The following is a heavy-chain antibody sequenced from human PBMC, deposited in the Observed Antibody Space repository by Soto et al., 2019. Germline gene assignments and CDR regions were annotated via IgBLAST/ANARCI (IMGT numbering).Heavy chain of an antibody. Sequence: GSLRLSCAASGFTFSNAWMNWVRQAPGKGLEWVGRLKSKADGGTTDYAAPVKGRLTISRDDSKNTLYLQMNSLKTEDTAVYYCTTGIWTYNRIDYWGQGTQVTVSS. D-gene: IGHD3-10*01. CDR3: TTGIWTYNRIDY. CDR1: GFTFSNAW. J-gene: IGHJ4*02. CDR2: LKSKADGGTT. V-gene: IGHV3-15*07.